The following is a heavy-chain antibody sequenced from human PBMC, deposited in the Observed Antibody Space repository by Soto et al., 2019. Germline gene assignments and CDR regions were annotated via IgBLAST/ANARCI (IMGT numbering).Heavy chain of an antibody. CDR2: INSGGTVA. Sequence: HPVGSLRLSCAASGFTYESYAMSWVRQAPGKGLEWVSGINSGGTVAHYADSVKGRFAISRDNSKNTLSLEMNSLRADDTGLYYCAISTGGFGGLFVVPSDYWGQGTLVTVSS. CDR1: GFTYESYA. V-gene: IGHV3-23*01. J-gene: IGHJ4*02. D-gene: IGHD3-16*02. CDR3: AISTGGFGGLFVVPSDY.